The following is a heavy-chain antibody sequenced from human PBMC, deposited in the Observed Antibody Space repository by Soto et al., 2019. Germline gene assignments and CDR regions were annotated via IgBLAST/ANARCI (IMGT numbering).Heavy chain of an antibody. CDR2: IYHSGSS. CDR3: ASGAIASFDY. CDR1: GYSISSGGYS. J-gene: IGHJ4*02. D-gene: IGHD4-17*01. V-gene: IGHV4-30-2*01. Sequence: QLQLQESGSGLVKPSQTLSLTCAVSGYSISSGGYSWSWIRQPPGKGLEWIGYIYHSGSSYYNPSLTRRVTISVDRSKNQFSLTLSSVTAADTAVYYCASGAIASFDYWGLGTLVTVSS.